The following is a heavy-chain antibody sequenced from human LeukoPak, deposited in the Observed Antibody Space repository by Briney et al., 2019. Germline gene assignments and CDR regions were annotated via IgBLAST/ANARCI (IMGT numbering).Heavy chain of an antibody. CDR2: VYYNGNT. D-gene: IGHD3-3*01. CDR1: GGSISGYY. CDR3: ARSPFWSGYYNIQPFDY. V-gene: IGHV4-59*08. Sequence: PSETLSLTCTVSGGSISGYYWTWIRQPPGKGLDWIGFVYYNGNTRYNPSLRSRVTISVDTSKNQSSLKLSSVTAADTAVYYCARSPFWSGYYNIQPFDYWGQGTLVTVSS. J-gene: IGHJ4*02.